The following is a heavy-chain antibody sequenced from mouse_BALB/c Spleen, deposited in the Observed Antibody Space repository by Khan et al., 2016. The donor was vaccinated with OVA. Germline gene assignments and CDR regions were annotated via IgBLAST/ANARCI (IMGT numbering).Heavy chain of an antibody. D-gene: IGHD2-3*01. CDR3: ARPAYDGYYDY. J-gene: IGHJ2*01. V-gene: IGHV1S137*01. CDR1: GYTFTDYA. Sequence: QVQLKESGPELVRPGVSVKISCKGSGYTFTDYAMYWVKQSHAESLEWIGLISTYSGNTNYNQKFKGKATMTVDKSSTTAYMELARLTSEDSAIXYCARPAYDGYYDYWGQGTTLTVSS. CDR2: ISTYSGNT.